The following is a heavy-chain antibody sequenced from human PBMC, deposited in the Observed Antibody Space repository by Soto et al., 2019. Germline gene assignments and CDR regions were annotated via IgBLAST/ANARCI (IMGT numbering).Heavy chain of an antibody. CDR1: GGSISSSSYY. D-gene: IGHD3-22*01. Sequence: SETLSLTCAVSGGSISSSSYYGGWIRQPPGKGLEWIGRIYYSGSTYYNPSLKSRVAISVDTSKNQFSLKLSSVTAADTAVYYFARHRYDDSSGYPYNWFDPWGQGTLVTVSS. V-gene: IGHV4-39*01. J-gene: IGHJ5*02. CDR2: IYYSGST. CDR3: ARHRYDDSSGYPYNWFDP.